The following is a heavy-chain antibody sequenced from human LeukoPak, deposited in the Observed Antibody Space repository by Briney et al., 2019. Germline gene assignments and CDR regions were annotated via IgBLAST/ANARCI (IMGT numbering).Heavy chain of an antibody. CDR3: ARDWQRYCSGGSCYQGDYYYMDV. D-gene: IGHD2-15*01. V-gene: IGHV1-18*01. Sequence: GASVNVSCKASGYTFTSYGISWVRQAPGQGLEWMGWISAYNGNTNYAQKLQGRVTMTTDTSTSTAYMELRSLRSDDTAVYYCARDWQRYCSGGSCYQGDYYYMDVWGKGTTVTVSS. J-gene: IGHJ6*03. CDR2: ISAYNGNT. CDR1: GYTFTSYG.